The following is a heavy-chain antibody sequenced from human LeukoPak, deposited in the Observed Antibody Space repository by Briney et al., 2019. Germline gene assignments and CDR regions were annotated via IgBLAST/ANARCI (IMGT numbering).Heavy chain of an antibody. J-gene: IGHJ6*03. Sequence: SETLSLTCTVSGGSISSYCWSWIRQPPGKGLEWIGYICYSGSTNYNPSPKSRLTISVDTSKNPCSLKLSSVTAADTAVYYCARGGGSSNYYYYYYMDVWGKGTTVTVSS. CDR3: ARGGGSSNYYYYYYMDV. CDR2: ICYSGST. V-gene: IGHV4-59*01. D-gene: IGHD6-13*01. CDR1: GGSISSYC.